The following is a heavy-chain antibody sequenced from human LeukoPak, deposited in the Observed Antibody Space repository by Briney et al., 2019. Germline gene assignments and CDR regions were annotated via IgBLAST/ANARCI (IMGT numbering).Heavy chain of an antibody. CDR2: IKQDGSEK. V-gene: IGHV3-7*03. J-gene: IGHJ4*02. D-gene: IGHD6-19*01. CDR3: ASLLTYSSGWYGGY. Sequence: GGSLRLSCAASGFTFSSYWMSWVRQAPGKGLEPLPNIKQDGSEKYYVDSVKGRFTISRDNAKNSLYLQMTRLRAEDTAVYYCASLLTYSSGWYGGYWGQGTLVTVSS. CDR1: GFTFSSYW.